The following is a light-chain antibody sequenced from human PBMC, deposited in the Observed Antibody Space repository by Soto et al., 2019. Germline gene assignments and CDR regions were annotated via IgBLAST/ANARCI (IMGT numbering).Light chain of an antibody. V-gene: IGKV1-5*01. J-gene: IGKJ2*01. CDR3: QRYDSFSMYT. CDR2: DAS. Sequence: DIQMTQSPSTLSASVGDRVTITCRASQSISGWLAWYQQRPGKAPKVLIYDASKLESGVPSRFSGSVSGTEFTLTISSLQPDDFATYCCQRYDSFSMYTFGQGTKLDIK. CDR1: QSISGW.